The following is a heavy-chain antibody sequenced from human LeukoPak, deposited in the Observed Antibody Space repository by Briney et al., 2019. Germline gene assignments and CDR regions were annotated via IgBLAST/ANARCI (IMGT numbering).Heavy chain of an antibody. CDR2: ISGSGGST. CDR3: ARKAKLFDY. CDR1: GFTFSSYA. V-gene: IGHV3-23*01. Sequence: PGTSLRLSCAASGFTFSSYAVSWVRQAPGKGLEWVSAISGSGGSTYYADSVKGRFTISRDNSKNTLYLQMNSLGAEDAAVYYCARKAKLFDYWGQGTLVTVSS. D-gene: IGHD3-10*01. J-gene: IGHJ4*02.